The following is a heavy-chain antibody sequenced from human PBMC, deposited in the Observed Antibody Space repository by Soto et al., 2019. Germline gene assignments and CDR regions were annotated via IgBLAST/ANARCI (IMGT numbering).Heavy chain of an antibody. V-gene: IGHV4-30-2*05. CDR2: IYHSGST. Sequence: SETLSLTCAVSGGSISSGGYSWNWIRQPPGKGLEWIGYIYHSGSTLYNPSLKSRVTISLDTSKNQYSLKLSYVTAAETAVYYCAGHSTAGSYYDLGSYYYYYAMDVWGQGTTVTVSS. D-gene: IGHD3-10*01. J-gene: IGHJ6*02. CDR3: AGHSTAGSYYDLGSYYYYYAMDV. CDR1: GGSISSGGYS.